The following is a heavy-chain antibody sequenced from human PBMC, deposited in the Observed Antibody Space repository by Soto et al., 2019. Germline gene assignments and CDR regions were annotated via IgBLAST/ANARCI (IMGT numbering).Heavy chain of an antibody. CDR3: VFFFEEY. CDR2: ISYDGSNK. D-gene: IGHD3-3*01. V-gene: IGHV3-30*01. J-gene: IGHJ1*01. Sequence: KELEWVAVISYDGSNKYCADSVKGRFTITRDNSKNTLYLQMNSLRAEDTAVYYCVFFFEEY.